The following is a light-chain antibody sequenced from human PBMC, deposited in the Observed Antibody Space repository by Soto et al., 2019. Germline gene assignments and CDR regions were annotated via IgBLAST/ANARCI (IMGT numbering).Light chain of an antibody. CDR2: SAS. CDR1: QGITNY. Sequence: DVQMTQSPSSLSASVGDRVTLTCRASQGITNYLAWYQQKPGKVPKLLIYSASTLQSGVPSRFSGSGSGTDLTLTIDSLQPEDVATYYCQKYNSAHSYSFGQGTKVE. V-gene: IGKV1-27*01. J-gene: IGKJ1*01. CDR3: QKYNSAHSYS.